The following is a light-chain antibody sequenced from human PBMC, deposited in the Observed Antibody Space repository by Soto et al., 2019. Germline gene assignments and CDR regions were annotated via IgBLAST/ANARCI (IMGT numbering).Light chain of an antibody. CDR2: EGS. CDR1: SSDVGSYNL. Sequence: QSVLTQPASVSGSPGQSITISCTGTSSDVGSYNLVSWYQQLPGKAPKLMIFEGSKRPAGVSKRFAGSKSGNTASLTISGLQAEDDSDYYCSSYAGSSTEVFGGGTKLTVL. J-gene: IGLJ2*01. V-gene: IGLV2-23*01. CDR3: SSYAGSSTEV.